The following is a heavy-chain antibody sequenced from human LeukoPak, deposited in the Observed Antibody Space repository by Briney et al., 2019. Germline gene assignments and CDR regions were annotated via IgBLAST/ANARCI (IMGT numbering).Heavy chain of an antibody. D-gene: IGHD6-19*01. CDR1: GFTFSSYS. CDR2: ISRSSSTI. J-gene: IGHJ4*02. V-gene: IGHV3-48*02. CDR3: ARDYRSSSGWTVDY. Sequence: GGSLRLSCAASGFTFSSYSMNWVRQAPGKGVEWISYISRSSSTIYYADSVKGRFTISRDNAKNSLYLQMNSLRDEDTAVYYCARDYRSSSGWTVDYWGQGTLVTVSS.